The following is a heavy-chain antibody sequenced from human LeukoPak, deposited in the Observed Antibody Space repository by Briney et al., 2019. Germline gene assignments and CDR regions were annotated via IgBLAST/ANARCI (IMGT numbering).Heavy chain of an antibody. CDR2: ISSSSSYI. CDR3: ARGLPGDWYFDL. CDR1: GFTVSNNY. V-gene: IGHV3-21*01. Sequence: PGGSLRLSCAASGFTVSNNYMNWVRQAPGKGLEWVSSISSSSSYIYYADSVKGRFTISRDNAKNSLYLQMNSLRAEDTAVYYCARGLPGDWYFDLWGRGTLVTVSS. J-gene: IGHJ2*01.